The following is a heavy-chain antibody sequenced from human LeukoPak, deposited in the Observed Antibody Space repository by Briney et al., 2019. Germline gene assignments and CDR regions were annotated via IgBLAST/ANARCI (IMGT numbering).Heavy chain of an antibody. CDR2: IYYSGST. Sequence: SETLPLTCTVSGGSISSYYWSWIRQPPGKGLEWIGYIYYSGSTNYNPSLKSRVTISVDTSKNQFSLKLSSVTAADTAVYYCARSSSGWHNWFDPWGQGTLVTVSS. V-gene: IGHV4-59*01. D-gene: IGHD6-19*01. CDR1: GGSISSYY. J-gene: IGHJ5*02. CDR3: ARSSSGWHNWFDP.